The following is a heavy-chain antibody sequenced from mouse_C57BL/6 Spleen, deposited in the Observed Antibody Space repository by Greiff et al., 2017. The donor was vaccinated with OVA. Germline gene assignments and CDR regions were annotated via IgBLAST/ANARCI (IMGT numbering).Heavy chain of an antibody. CDR1: GFSLTSYG. Sequence: QVQLQQSGPGLVQPSQSLSITCTVSGFSLTSYGVHWVRQSPGKGLEWLGVIWSGGSTDYNAAFISRLSISKDNSKSQVFFKMNSLQADDTAIYYCARKVTDYYGSSYGYFDVWGTGTTVTVSS. V-gene: IGHV2-2*01. J-gene: IGHJ1*03. CDR2: IWSGGST. CDR3: ARKVTDYYGSSYGYFDV. D-gene: IGHD1-1*01.